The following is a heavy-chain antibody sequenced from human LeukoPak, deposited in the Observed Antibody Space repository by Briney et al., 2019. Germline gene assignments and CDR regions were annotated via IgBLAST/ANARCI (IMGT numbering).Heavy chain of an antibody. Sequence: GGSLRLSCAASGFTFSKNGMHWVSQAPGKGLEWVAFIRSDGGNNADSVKGRFTISRDNSKNTLYLQMNSLRAEDTAVYHCARTPYGDYILDYYYYMDVWGEGTTVT. V-gene: IGHV3-30*02. J-gene: IGHJ6*03. CDR3: ARTPYGDYILDYYYYMDV. CDR2: IRSDGGN. CDR1: GFTFSKNG. D-gene: IGHD4-17*01.